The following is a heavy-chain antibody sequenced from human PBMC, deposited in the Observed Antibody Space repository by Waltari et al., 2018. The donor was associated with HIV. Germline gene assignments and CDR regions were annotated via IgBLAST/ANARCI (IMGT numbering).Heavy chain of an antibody. Sequence: QLEQPGAVVKKPGASVRVSCKVSGILVTKLSIHWVRQTPEKRLEWMGQVDPKDGETTYAQKSQGMVTMTQDTSTNTAYLELSSLRSEDTAVFYCATDVCVTGTPRGTCDWGQGTLVTVSS. CDR2: VDPKDGET. CDR3: ATDVCVTGTPRGTCD. J-gene: IGHJ4*02. D-gene: IGHD3-16*01. CDR1: GILVTKLS. V-gene: IGHV1-24*01.